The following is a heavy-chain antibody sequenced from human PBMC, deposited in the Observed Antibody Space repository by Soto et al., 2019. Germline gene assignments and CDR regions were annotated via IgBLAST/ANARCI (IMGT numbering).Heavy chain of an antibody. CDR3: VKYRLDYISNWFDP. CDR1: GFTSSSNA. CDR2: ISGRGGTT. D-gene: IGHD1-1*01. V-gene: IGHV3-23*01. J-gene: IGHJ5*02. Sequence: RRLSCATSGFTSSSNAMSWVRQAPGKGLEWVASISGRGGTTSYADSVKGRFSISRDNSKNTLYLQMNSLRAEDTAVYYCVKYRLDYISNWFDPWGQVTLCTVSS.